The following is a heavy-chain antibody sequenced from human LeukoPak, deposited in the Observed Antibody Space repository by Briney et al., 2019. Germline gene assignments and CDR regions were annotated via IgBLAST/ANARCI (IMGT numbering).Heavy chain of an antibody. D-gene: IGHD3-10*01. CDR2: IFSSVSP. V-gene: IGHV4-59*01. CDR1: GGSISSFY. Sequence: PQTMSLARTVAGGSISSFYCSCIRQPPEDVLEWNGSIFSSVSPNYNPSLKRRVTISVDTSKNQFSLKLSSVTAADTAVYYCARVTMVRASNWFDPWGQGTLVTVSS. CDR3: ARVTMVRASNWFDP. J-gene: IGHJ5*02.